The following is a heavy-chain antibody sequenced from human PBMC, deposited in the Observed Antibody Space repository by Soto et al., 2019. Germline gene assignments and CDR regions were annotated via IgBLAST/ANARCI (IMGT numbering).Heavy chain of an antibody. Sequence: QVQLQESGPGLVKPSETLSLTCAVSGDSISSHYCMWIRQPPGKGLESIGYLYYGRSANYNPSLTSRITLSVDTSTNQCALALSSMTAADTAVYYCALRSMAVVPEYWGQGTLVTVSS. D-gene: IGHD3-22*01. CDR2: LYYGRSA. V-gene: IGHV4-59*11. CDR1: GDSISSHY. CDR3: ALRSMAVVPEY. J-gene: IGHJ4*02.